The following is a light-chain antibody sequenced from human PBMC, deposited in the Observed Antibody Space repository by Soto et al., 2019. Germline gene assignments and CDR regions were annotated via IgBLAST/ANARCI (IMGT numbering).Light chain of an antibody. CDR3: SSYAGSSTHVV. J-gene: IGLJ2*01. V-gene: IGLV2-23*01. Sequence: QSALTQPASVSGSPGQSITISCTGTSSDVGSYNLVSWYQQHPGKAPKLMIYEGSKRPSGVSNRFSGSKSGNTASLTISGLQAEDDADYYCSSYAGSSTHVVFGGGTNVTVL. CDR1: SSDVGSYNL. CDR2: EGS.